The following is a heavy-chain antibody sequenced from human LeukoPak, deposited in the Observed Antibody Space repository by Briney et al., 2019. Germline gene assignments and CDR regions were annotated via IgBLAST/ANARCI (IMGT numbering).Heavy chain of an antibody. V-gene: IGHV1-18*01. CDR3: ARPVNTYFDY. Sequence: ASVKVSCKASGYTFASYGISWVRQAPGQGLEWMGWVGADNGHTDHARKVQGRVTMTIDTSTSTAYMELRSLRSDDTAVYYCARPVNTYFDYWGQGTLVTVSS. CDR1: GYTFASYG. CDR2: VGADNGHT. J-gene: IGHJ4*02. D-gene: IGHD5-18*01.